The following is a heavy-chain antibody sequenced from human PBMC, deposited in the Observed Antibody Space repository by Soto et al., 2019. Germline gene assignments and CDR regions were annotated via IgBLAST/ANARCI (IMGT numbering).Heavy chain of an antibody. CDR3: AREDCSGGSCYSYFDY. D-gene: IGHD2-15*01. J-gene: IGHJ4*02. Sequence: GGSLRLSCAASGFTFSSYWMSWVRQAPGKGLEWVANIKQDGSEKYYVDSVKGRFTISRDNAKNSLYLQMNSLRAEDTAVYYCAREDCSGGSCYSYFDYWGQGTLVTVSS. V-gene: IGHV3-7*01. CDR1: GFTFSSYW. CDR2: IKQDGSEK.